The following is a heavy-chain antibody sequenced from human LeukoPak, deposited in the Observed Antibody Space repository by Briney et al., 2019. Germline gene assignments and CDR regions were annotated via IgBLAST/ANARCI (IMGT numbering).Heavy chain of an antibody. V-gene: IGHV1-18*01. J-gene: IGHJ3*02. CDR2: ISAYNGNT. CDR1: GYTFTSYG. D-gene: IGHD1-14*01. CDR3: ARVGGLTRGDAFDI. Sequence: AASVTVSCKASGYTFTSYGISWVRQAPGQGLEWMGWISAYNGNTNYAHELQGRVTMTTDTSTSTAYMELRSLRSDDAAVYYCARVGGLTRGDAFDIWGQGTMVTVSS.